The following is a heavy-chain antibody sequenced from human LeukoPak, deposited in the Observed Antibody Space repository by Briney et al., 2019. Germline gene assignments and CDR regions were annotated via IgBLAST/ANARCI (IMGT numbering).Heavy chain of an antibody. CDR1: GGTFSSYT. Sequence: ASVKVSCKASGGTFSSYTISWVRQAPGQGLEWMGRIIPILDIANYAQKFQGRVTITADKSTSTAYMELSSLRSEDTAMYYCARSDGYCYNWFDPWGQGTLVTVSS. CDR3: ARSDGYCYNWFDP. CDR2: IIPILDIA. V-gene: IGHV1-69*02. J-gene: IGHJ5*02. D-gene: IGHD5-24*01.